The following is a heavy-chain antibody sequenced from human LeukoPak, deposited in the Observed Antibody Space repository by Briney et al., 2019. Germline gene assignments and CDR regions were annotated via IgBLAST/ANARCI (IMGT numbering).Heavy chain of an antibody. Sequence: ASVKVSCKASGGTFSSYAISWVRQAPGQGLEWMGIINPSGGSTSYAQKFQGRVTMTRDTSTSTVYMELSSLRSEDTAVYYCASHDHGSGSPRAFDIWGQGTMVTVSS. V-gene: IGHV1-46*01. CDR3: ASHDHGSGSPRAFDI. J-gene: IGHJ3*02. CDR1: GGTFSSYA. D-gene: IGHD3-10*01. CDR2: INPSGGST.